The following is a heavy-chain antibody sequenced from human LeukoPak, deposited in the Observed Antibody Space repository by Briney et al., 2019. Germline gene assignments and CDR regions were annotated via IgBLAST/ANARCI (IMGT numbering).Heavy chain of an antibody. CDR1: GGSISSGGYP. Sequence: PSETLSLTCAVSGGSISSGGYPWSWIRQPPGKGLEWIGYIYHSGSTYYNPSLKSRVTISVDRSKNQFSLKLSSVTAAGTAVYYCASSHDYGDPNWFDPWGQGTLVTVSS. V-gene: IGHV4-30-2*01. J-gene: IGHJ5*02. CDR2: IYHSGST. D-gene: IGHD4-17*01. CDR3: ASSHDYGDPNWFDP.